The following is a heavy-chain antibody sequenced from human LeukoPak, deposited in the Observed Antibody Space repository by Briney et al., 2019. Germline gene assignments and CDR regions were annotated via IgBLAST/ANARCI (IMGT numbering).Heavy chain of an antibody. CDR2: IWYDGSNK. Sequence: GRSLRLSCAASGFTFSSYGMHWVRQAPGKGLEWVAVIWYDGSNKYYADSVKGRFTISRDNSKNTLYLQMNSLRAEDTAVYYCARVPHDYSDYVAYWGQGTLVTVSS. J-gene: IGHJ4*02. V-gene: IGHV3-33*01. CDR1: GFTFSSYG. CDR3: ARVPHDYSDYVAY. D-gene: IGHD4-11*01.